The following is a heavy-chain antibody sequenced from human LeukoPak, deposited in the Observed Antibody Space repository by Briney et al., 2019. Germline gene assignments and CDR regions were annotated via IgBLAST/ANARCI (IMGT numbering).Heavy chain of an antibody. Sequence: GESLKISCQGSGYSFTSYWIGWVRQMPGKGLEWMGIIYPGDSDTRYSPSFQGQVTISADKSISTAYLQWSSLKASDTAMYYCARLRNYYGSGSYLGAFDIWGQGTMVTVSS. CDR2: IYPGDSDT. CDR1: GYSFTSYW. V-gene: IGHV5-51*01. CDR3: ARLRNYYGSGSYLGAFDI. J-gene: IGHJ3*02. D-gene: IGHD3-10*01.